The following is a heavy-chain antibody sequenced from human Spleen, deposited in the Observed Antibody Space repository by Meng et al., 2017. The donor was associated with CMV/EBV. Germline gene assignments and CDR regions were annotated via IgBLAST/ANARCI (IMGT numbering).Heavy chain of an antibody. Sequence: SVQVSCKASGGTFSDYAISWVRQAPGQGLEWMGGIIPILRTTNYAQIFQGRVTITTDESTSTAYMEVSSLKSEDTAVYYCATAFFDSYYYGMDVWGQGTTVTVSS. CDR3: ATAFFDSYYYGMDV. J-gene: IGHJ6*02. D-gene: IGHD2-21*01. CDR2: IIPILRTT. V-gene: IGHV1-69*05. CDR1: GGTFSDYA.